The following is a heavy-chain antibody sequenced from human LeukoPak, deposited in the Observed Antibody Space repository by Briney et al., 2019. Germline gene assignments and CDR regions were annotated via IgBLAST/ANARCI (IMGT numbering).Heavy chain of an antibody. D-gene: IGHD3-10*01. V-gene: IGHV3-23*01. J-gene: IGHJ4*02. Sequence: GGSLGLSCAASGFTFSSYAISWVRQAPGKGLEWVSAIRSSGSTTYYADSVKGRFTISRDNSKNTLYLQMNSLRAEDTAVYYCAKVKLWFGELLPRDYWGQGTLVTVSS. CDR1: GFTFSSYA. CDR3: AKVKLWFGELLPRDY. CDR2: IRSSGSTT.